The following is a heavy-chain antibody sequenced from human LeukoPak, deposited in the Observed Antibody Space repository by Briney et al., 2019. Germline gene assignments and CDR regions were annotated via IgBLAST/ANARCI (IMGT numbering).Heavy chain of an antibody. Sequence: SETLSLTCTVSADSMNVYYWSWIRQPPGKGLEWIGYIYYSGSTNYNPSLKSRVTISVDTSKNQFSLKLSSVTAADTAVYYCARELWFGELSWFDPWGQGTLVTVSS. V-gene: IGHV4-59*01. CDR2: IYYSGST. CDR1: ADSMNVYY. J-gene: IGHJ5*02. D-gene: IGHD3-10*01. CDR3: ARELWFGELSWFDP.